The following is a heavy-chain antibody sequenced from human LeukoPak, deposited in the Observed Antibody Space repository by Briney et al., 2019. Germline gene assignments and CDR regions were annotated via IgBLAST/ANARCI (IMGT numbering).Heavy chain of an antibody. V-gene: IGHV3-23*01. CDR1: GFTFSSYA. J-gene: IGHJ6*02. CDR2: ISGSGGST. D-gene: IGHD2-2*03. Sequence: GGSLRLSCAASGFTFSSYAMSWVRQAPGKGLEWVSAISGSGGSTYYADSVKGRFTISRDNSKNTLYLQMNSLRAEDTAVYYCAKDGPWIYYYYHYGMDVWGQGTTVTVSS. CDR3: AKDGPWIYYYYHYGMDV.